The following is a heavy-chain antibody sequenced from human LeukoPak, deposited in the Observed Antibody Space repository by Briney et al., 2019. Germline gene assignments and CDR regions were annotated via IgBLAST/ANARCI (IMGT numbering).Heavy chain of an antibody. CDR2: IYPGDSDT. J-gene: IGHJ4*02. CDR1: GYSFTSYW. CDR3: ARHHDYGDYGCFDY. Sequence: GESLKISCKGSGYSFTSYWIGWVRQMPGKGLEWMGIIYPGDSDTRYSPSFQGQVTISADKSIRTAYLQWSSLKASDTAIYYCARHHDYGDYGCFDYWDQGTLVTVSS. D-gene: IGHD4-17*01. V-gene: IGHV5-51*01.